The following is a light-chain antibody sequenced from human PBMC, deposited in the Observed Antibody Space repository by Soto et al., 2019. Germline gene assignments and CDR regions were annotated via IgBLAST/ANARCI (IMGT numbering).Light chain of an antibody. J-gene: IGKJ2*01. CDR1: QSVTNNY. V-gene: IGKV3-20*01. Sequence: EIVLTQSTGTLSLSPGERATLSCRASQSVTNNYLAWYQHKPGQAPRGLIYGAAIRSTGIPDRFSGSGSGTDFTLTISRLEPEDFAVYYCQQYGISLTFGQGTKLKIK. CDR2: GAA. CDR3: QQYGISLT.